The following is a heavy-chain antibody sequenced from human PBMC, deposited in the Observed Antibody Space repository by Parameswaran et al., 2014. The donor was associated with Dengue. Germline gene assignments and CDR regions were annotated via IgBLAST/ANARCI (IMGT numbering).Heavy chain of an antibody. Sequence: WIRQPPGKGLEWIGYIYYSGSTNYNPSLKSRVTISVDTSKNQFSLKLSSVTAADTAVYYCARDNRRSFYYDILTGYSFFDYWGQGTLVTVSS. D-gene: IGHD3-9*01. CDR3: ARDNRRSFYYDILTGYSFFDY. V-gene: IGHV4-59*01. J-gene: IGHJ4*02. CDR2: IYYSGST.